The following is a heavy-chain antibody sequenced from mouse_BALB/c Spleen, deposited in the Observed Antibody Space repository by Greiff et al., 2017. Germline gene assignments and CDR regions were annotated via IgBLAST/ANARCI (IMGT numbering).Heavy chain of an antibody. CDR1: GFSFTSYG. Sequence: VQRVESGPGLVAPSQSLSITCTVSGFSFTSYGVHWVRQPPGKGLEWLGVIWAGGSTNYNSALMSRLSISKDNSKSQVFLKMNSLQTDDNAMYYCARDNRYDGGFAYWGQGTLVTVSA. V-gene: IGHV2-9*02. D-gene: IGHD2-14*01. CDR3: ARDNRYDGGFAY. CDR2: IWAGGST. J-gene: IGHJ3*01.